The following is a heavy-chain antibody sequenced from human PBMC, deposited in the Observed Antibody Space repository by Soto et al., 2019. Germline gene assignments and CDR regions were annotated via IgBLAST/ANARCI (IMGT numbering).Heavy chain of an antibody. Sequence: EVQLVESGGGLVQPGGSLRLSCAASGFKFSSYWMHWVRQAPGKGLVWVSRINSAGSSTSYADFVKGRFTISRDNAKNTLYLQMNSLGAEDTAVYYCARESYSSGWDYFDYWGQGTLVTVSS. CDR3: ARESYSSGWDYFDY. J-gene: IGHJ4*02. CDR2: INSAGSST. D-gene: IGHD6-19*01. V-gene: IGHV3-74*01. CDR1: GFKFSSYW.